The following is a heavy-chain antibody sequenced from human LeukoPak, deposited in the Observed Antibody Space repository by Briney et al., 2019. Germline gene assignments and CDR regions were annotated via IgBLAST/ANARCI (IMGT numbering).Heavy chain of an antibody. Sequence: SETLSLTCAVYGGSFSGYYWSWIRQPPGKGLEWIGEINHSGSTNYNPSLKSRVTISVDTSKNQFSLKLSSVTAADTAVYYCARGRSDYYDSSGYYYGYFDYWGQGTLVTVSS. D-gene: IGHD3-22*01. CDR1: GGSFSGYY. CDR3: ARGRSDYYDSSGYYYGYFDY. V-gene: IGHV4-34*01. J-gene: IGHJ4*02. CDR2: INHSGST.